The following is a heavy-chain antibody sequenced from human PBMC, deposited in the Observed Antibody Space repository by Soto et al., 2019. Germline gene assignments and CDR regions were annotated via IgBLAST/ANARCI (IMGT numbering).Heavy chain of an antibody. V-gene: IGHV3-7*05. D-gene: IGHD1-26*01. CDR2: IKQDGSEK. CDR3: AGFPVDRCKSGTYLMAL. J-gene: IGHJ4*02. Sequence: EVQLVESGGGLVQPGGSLRLSCAASGFTFSSHWMTWVRQAPGKGLEWVANIKQDGSEKYYADSVKGRFTISRDNAKNSLYLQMTSREAREPAVNSGAGFPVDRCKSGTYLMALWGREPWSPSPQ. CDR1: GFTFSSHW.